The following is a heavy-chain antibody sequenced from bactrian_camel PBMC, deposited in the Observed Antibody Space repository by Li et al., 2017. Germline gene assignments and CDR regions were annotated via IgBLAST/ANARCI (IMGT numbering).Heavy chain of an antibody. CDR2: LVSQDIA. D-gene: IGHD6*01. V-gene: IGHV3S55*01. CDR3: AANLELCRSSWSRATFQEY. J-gene: IGHJ4*01. Sequence: HVQLVESGGGSVQAGGSLRLSCIASGLTYGRYCTAWFRQAPGKEREGVALLVSQDIADYASSVQGRFTISKDGAKNILYLQMSNLKPEDTAMYHCAANLELCRSSWSRATFQEYWGQGTQVTVS. CDR1: GLTYGRYC.